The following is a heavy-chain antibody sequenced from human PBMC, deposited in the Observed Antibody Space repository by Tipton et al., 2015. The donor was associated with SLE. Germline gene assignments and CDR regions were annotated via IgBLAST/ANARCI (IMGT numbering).Heavy chain of an antibody. CDR1: GFSFRNSW. CDR3: ARVVSTGHDY. J-gene: IGHJ4*02. CDR2: IKEDGSAK. D-gene: IGHD2-2*01. Sequence: SLRLSCAASGFSFRNSWMIWVRQAPGKGLEWVANIKEDGSAKNYVDSVRGRFIISRDNARNSLYLQMNSLRAEDTAVYYCARVVSTGHDYWGQGTLVTVSS. V-gene: IGHV3-7*04.